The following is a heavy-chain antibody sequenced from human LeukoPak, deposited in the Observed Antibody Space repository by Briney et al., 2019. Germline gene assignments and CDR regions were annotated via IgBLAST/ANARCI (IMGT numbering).Heavy chain of an antibody. D-gene: IGHD3-16*01. J-gene: IGHJ4*02. V-gene: IGHV3-23*01. CDR2: ISGDGATT. CDR1: GFPGSSYA. CDR3: AKASWVSSTDAVR. Sequence: GGSPRLSWAATGFPGSSYAMTWGRKAPGKGLEWVSSISGDGATTYHADSVKGRFTLSSDSSRNTVYFQLNNLRVEDTAIYYCAKASWVSSTDAVRWGQGALVTVSS.